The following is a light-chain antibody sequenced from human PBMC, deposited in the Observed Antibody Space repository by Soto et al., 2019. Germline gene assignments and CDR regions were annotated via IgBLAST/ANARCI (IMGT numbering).Light chain of an antibody. CDR2: DVY. J-gene: IGKJ4*02. CDR1: QSIGRW. V-gene: IGKV1-5*01. Sequence: DIQMTQSPSTLSASVGDRVTITCRASQSIGRWLAWYQQKPGKAPNLLIYDVYNLEGGVPSRFSGSGSETEFTLTISSLQPDDLATYYCQQYDSYSLTFGGGTKVEIK. CDR3: QQYDSYSLT.